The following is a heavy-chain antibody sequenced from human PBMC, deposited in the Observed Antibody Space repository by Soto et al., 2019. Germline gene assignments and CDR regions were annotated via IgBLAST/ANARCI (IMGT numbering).Heavy chain of an antibody. V-gene: IGHV3-30*18. CDR2: ISYDGSNK. CDR1: GFTFSSYG. D-gene: IGHD3-9*01. CDR3: AKDRNYDILTGYYPYFDY. Sequence: GGSLRLSCAASGFTFSSYGMHWVRQAPGKGLEWVAVISYDGSNKYYADSVKGRFTISRDNSKNTLYLQMNSLRAEDTAVYYCAKDRNYDILTGYYPYFDYWGQGTLVTVSS. J-gene: IGHJ4*02.